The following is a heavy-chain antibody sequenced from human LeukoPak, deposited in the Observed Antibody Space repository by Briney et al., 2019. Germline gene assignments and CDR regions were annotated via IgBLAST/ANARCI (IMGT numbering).Heavy chain of an antibody. D-gene: IGHD1-14*01. CDR3: AREFRTSKDAFDI. Sequence: GGSLRLSCAASGFTFSSYWMSWVRRAPGKGLEWVANIKPDGSGKYYLDSVKGRFTTSRDNSKNSLHLQMNSLRAEDTAVYYCAREFRTSKDAFDIWGQGTTVTVSS. V-gene: IGHV3-7*01. CDR2: IKPDGSGK. CDR1: GFTFSSYW. J-gene: IGHJ3*02.